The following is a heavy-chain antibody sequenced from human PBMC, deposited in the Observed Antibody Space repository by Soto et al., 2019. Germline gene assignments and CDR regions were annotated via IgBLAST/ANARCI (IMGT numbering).Heavy chain of an antibody. Sequence: GSLRLSCAASGFTFSSYGMHWVRQAPGKGLEWVAVIWYDGSNKYYADSVKGRFTISRDNSKNTLYLQMNSLRAEDTAVYYCARDMLSCSSTRCYTSSWYYYYGMDVWGQGTPVTVS. CDR1: GFTFSSYG. CDR3: ARDMLSCSSTRCYTSSWYYYYGMDV. V-gene: IGHV3-33*01. J-gene: IGHJ6*02. D-gene: IGHD2-2*02. CDR2: IWYDGSNK.